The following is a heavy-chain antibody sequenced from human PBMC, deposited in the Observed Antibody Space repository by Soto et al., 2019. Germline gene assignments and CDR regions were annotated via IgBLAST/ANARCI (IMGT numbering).Heavy chain of an antibody. CDR1: GGTFSSYA. J-gene: IGHJ1*01. CDR3: ARGWVRTVTNPIHFQH. CDR2: IIPIFGTA. V-gene: IGHV1-69*01. D-gene: IGHD4-17*01. Sequence: QVQLVQSGAEVKKPGSSVKVSCKASGGTFSSYAISWVRQAPGQGLEWMGGIIPIFGTANYAQKFQGRVTITADESTSTAYMELSSLRSEDTAVYYCARGWVRTVTNPIHFQHWGQGALVTVSS.